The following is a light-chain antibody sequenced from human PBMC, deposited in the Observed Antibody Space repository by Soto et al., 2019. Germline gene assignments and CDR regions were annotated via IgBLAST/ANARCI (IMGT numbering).Light chain of an antibody. CDR2: GAS. CDR1: QSVSGH. J-gene: IGKJ5*01. Sequence: EMIMTQSPATLSVSPGERVPHSCRASQSVSGHLAWSPQKPGQAPRLLISGASTRETGIPARGSGRGAGPACTRTITRLEPEDAKVDVCPQYTGPTTTFCPGTRLEIK. V-gene: IGKV3-15*01. CDR3: PQYTGPTTT.